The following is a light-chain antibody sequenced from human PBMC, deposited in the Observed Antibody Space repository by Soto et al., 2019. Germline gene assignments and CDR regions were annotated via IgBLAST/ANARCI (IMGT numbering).Light chain of an antibody. V-gene: IGKV3-15*01. J-gene: IGKJ4*01. CDR3: QQYNNWPLLT. CDR1: QSVSSN. CDR2: GAS. Sequence: EIVMTQSPATLSVSPGERATLSCRASQSVSSNLAWYQQKPGQAPRLLIYGASTRATGIPARFSGSGSGTEFTLTIRSLQSEDFAVYYCQQYNNWPLLTFGGGTTVDIK.